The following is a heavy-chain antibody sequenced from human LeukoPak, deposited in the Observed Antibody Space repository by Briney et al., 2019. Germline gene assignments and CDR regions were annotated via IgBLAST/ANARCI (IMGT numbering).Heavy chain of an antibody. Sequence: SETLSLTCTVSGGSITSYYWSWIRQPAGKGLEWIGRIYTSGSTNYNPSLKSRVTMSVDTSKNQFSLNLSSVTAADTAVYYCARSRLDYYYYMDVWGKGTTVTVSS. CDR2: IYTSGST. V-gene: IGHV4-4*07. CDR1: GGSITSYY. D-gene: IGHD2-21*01. J-gene: IGHJ6*03. CDR3: ARSRLDYYYYMDV.